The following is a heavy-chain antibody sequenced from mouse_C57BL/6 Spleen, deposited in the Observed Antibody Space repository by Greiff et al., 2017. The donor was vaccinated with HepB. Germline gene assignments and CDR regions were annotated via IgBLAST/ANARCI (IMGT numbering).Heavy chain of an antibody. V-gene: IGHV1-64*01. CDR2: IHPNSGST. Sequence: VKLQESGAELVKPGASVKLSCKASGYTFTSYWMHWVKQRPGQGLEWIGMIHPNSGSTNYNEKFKSKATLTVDKSSSTAYMQLSSLTSEDSAVYYCARSEGVYYYAMDYWGQGTSVTVSS. J-gene: IGHJ4*01. CDR1: GYTFTSYW. CDR3: ARSEGVYYYAMDY.